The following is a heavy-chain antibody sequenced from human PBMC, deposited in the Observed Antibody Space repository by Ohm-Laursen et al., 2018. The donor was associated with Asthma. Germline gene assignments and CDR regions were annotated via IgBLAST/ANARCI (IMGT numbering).Heavy chain of an antibody. J-gene: IGHJ1*01. CDR2: GGSYYDGGLK. V-gene: IGHV3-30-3*01. D-gene: IGHD1-26*01. Sequence: RSLRLSCTASGFTFRSYAMHWVRQAPGKGLEWVAVGGSYYDGGLKYYADSVKGRFTISRDNANDLVYLQMNDLRAEDTALYYCARIGPEWELPGREYSVHHWGQGTLVTVSS. CDR1: GFTFRSYA. CDR3: ARIGPEWELPGREYSVHH.